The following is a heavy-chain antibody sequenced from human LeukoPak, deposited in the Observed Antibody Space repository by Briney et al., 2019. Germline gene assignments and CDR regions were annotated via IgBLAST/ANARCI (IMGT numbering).Heavy chain of an antibody. CDR1: GFTFSTSS. CDR2: ISTTSSYI. CDR3: ARTEGFWSGYQYYFDY. D-gene: IGHD3-3*01. V-gene: IGHV3-21*01. Sequence: PGGSLRLSCAAPGFTFSTSSMNWVRQAPGKGLEWVSSISTTSSYIYYADSVKGRFTISRDNAKNSLYLQMNSLRAEDTALYYCARTEGFWSGYQYYFDYWGQGTLVTVSS. J-gene: IGHJ4*02.